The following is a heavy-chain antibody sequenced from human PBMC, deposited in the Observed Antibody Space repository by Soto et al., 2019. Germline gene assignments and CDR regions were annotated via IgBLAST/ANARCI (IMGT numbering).Heavy chain of an antibody. CDR2: IYYSGST. Sequence: QVQLQESGPGLVKPSQTLSLTCTVSGGSISSGDYYWSWIRQPPGKGLEWIGYIYYSGSTYYNPSLKRRVTMSADTSKNQFSLKLSSVTAADTAVYYCARDPVRGITYWGREPWSPSPQ. V-gene: IGHV4-30-4*01. J-gene: IGHJ4*02. CDR3: ARDPVRGITY. D-gene: IGHD3-10*01. CDR1: GGSISSGDYY.